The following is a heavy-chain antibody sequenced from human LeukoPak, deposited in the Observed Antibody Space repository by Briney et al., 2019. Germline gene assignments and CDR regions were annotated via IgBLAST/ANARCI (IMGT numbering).Heavy chain of an antibody. Sequence: PGGSLRLSCAASGFTFRSFSMNWVRQAPGKGLEWASFISSGTTYIYYADSVKGRFTISKDDAKNSLYLQMNSLRVEDTAVYYCARGTFFWRGVDYWGQGTLVTVSS. J-gene: IGHJ4*02. V-gene: IGHV3-21*01. D-gene: IGHD3-3*01. CDR3: ARGTFFWRGVDY. CDR1: GFTFRSFS. CDR2: ISSGTTYI.